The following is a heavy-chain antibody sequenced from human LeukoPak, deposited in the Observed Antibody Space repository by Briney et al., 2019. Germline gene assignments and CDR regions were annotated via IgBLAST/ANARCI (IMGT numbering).Heavy chain of an antibody. CDR2: IYTGGST. Sequence: GGSLRLSCAASGFTVSSNYMSWVRQAPGKGLEWVSGIYTGGSTYYADSVKGRFTISRDNSKNTLYLHMNSLRVEDTAVYYCARGWSGPLPDVWGQGTTVTVSS. D-gene: IGHD3-3*01. CDR3: ARGWSGPLPDV. CDR1: GFTVSSNY. V-gene: IGHV3-66*01. J-gene: IGHJ6*02.